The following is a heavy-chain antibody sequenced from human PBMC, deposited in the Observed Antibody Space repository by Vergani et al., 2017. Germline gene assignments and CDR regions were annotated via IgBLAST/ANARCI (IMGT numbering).Heavy chain of an antibody. CDR2: IYHSGST. Sequence: QVQLQESGPGLVKPSETLSLTCAVSGYSISSGYYWGWIRQPPGKGLEWIGSIYHSGSTYYNPSLKSRVTISVDTSKNQFSLKLSSLTAAATAVYYWARKYSGCSSTSCLSHWFDPWGQGTLVTVSS. J-gene: IGHJ5*02. D-gene: IGHD2-2*01. V-gene: IGHV4-38-2*01. CDR1: GYSISSGYY. CDR3: ARKYSGCSSTSCLSHWFDP.